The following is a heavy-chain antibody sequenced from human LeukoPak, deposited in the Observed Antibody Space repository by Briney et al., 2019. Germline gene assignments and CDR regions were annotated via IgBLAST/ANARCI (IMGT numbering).Heavy chain of an antibody. CDR1: GFTLRNHL. D-gene: IGHD2-2*01. Sequence: SLRLSCSASGFTLRNHLMLCVRHAPGKGLVWVVRLNRDGRRTSYADSVKRRFTISRDNAKNTLYLQMNSLRPDDTAVYYCAREVQVVPATMGAYYYYYMDVWGKGTTVSVSS. J-gene: IGHJ6*03. V-gene: IGHV3-74*01. CDR3: AREVQVVPATMGAYYYYYMDV. CDR2: LNRDGRRT.